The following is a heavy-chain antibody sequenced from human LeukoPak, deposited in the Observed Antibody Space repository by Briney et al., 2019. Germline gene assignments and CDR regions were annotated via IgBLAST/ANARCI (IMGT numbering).Heavy chain of an antibody. CDR3: ARRAVYYYYGMDV. V-gene: IGHV1-2*02. J-gene: IGHJ6*02. CDR2: INPNSGGA. D-gene: IGHD6-25*01. Sequence: GQXLEXXGWINPNSGGANYAQKFQGRVTMARDTSISTAYMELTRLNSDDTAVYYCARRAVYYYYGMDVWGQGSTVTVSS.